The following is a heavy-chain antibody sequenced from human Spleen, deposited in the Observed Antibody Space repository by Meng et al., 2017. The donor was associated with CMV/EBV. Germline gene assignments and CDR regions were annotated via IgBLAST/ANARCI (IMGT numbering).Heavy chain of an antibody. CDR3: ARRIAARLGYYYYYGMDV. D-gene: IGHD6-6*01. Sequence: GGSLRLSCTASGFTFSNYEMNWVRQAPGKGLEWVSYISSGGRTRYYADSVKGRFTISRDNAKNSLYLQMNSLRAEDTAVYYCARRIAARLGYYYYYGMDVWGQGTTVTVSS. CDR1: GFTFSNYE. CDR2: ISSGGRTR. J-gene: IGHJ6*02. V-gene: IGHV3-48*03.